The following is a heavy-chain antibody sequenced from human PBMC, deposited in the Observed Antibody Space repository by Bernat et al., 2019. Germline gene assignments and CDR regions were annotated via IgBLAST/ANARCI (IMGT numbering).Heavy chain of an antibody. Sequence: QVQLVQSGAEVKKPGASVKVSCKASGYTFTGYYMHWVRQAPGQGLEWRGWINPNSGGTNYAQKFQGWVTITRDTSISTAYMELRRLRSDDTAVYYCARMTYYYDSSGYSPYFDYWGQGTLVTVSS. D-gene: IGHD3-22*01. CDR1: GYTFTGYY. CDR2: INPNSGGT. J-gene: IGHJ4*02. V-gene: IGHV1-2*04. CDR3: ARMTYYYDSSGYSPYFDY.